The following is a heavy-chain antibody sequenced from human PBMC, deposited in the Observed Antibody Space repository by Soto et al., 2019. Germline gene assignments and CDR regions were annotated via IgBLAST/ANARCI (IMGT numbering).Heavy chain of an antibody. J-gene: IGHJ6*03. V-gene: IGHV4-39*01. CDR1: GGSISSSSYY. CDR2: IYYSGST. Sequence: ASETLSLTCTVSGGSISSSSYYWGWIRQPPGKGLEWIGSIYYSGSTYYNPSLKSRVTISVDTSKNQFSLKLSSVTAADTAVYYCARLGYCGGDCYSYYYYYMDVWGKGTTVTVSS. D-gene: IGHD2-21*01. CDR3: ARLGYCGGDCYSYYYYYMDV.